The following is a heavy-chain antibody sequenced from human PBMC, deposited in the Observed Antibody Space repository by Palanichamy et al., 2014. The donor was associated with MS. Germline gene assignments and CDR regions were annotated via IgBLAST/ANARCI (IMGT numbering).Heavy chain of an antibody. V-gene: IGHV5-51*01. Sequence: EVQLVQSGAEVKRPGESLKISCKGYGYSFTRYWIGWVRQMPGKGLEWMGIIYPGDSDTRYSPTFQGQVTISADKSISTAYLQWSRLKASDTAMYYCARIHYYDSSGYHFDYWGQGTLVTVSS. CDR3: ARIHYYDSSGYHFDY. D-gene: IGHD3-22*01. CDR1: GYSFTRYW. J-gene: IGHJ4*02. CDR2: IYPGDSDT.